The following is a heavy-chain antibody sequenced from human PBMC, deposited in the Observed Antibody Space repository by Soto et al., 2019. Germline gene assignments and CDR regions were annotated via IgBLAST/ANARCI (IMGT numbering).Heavy chain of an antibody. CDR1: GFTFSSYA. CDR2: ISGSGGST. D-gene: IGHD6-13*01. J-gene: IGHJ6*02. CDR3: AKDRKQQLVYYYYGMDV. V-gene: IGHV3-23*01. Sequence: AGGSLRLSCAASGFTFSSYAMSWVRQAPGKGLEWVSAISGSGGSTYYADSVKGRFTISRDNSKNTLYLQMNSLRAEDTAVYYCAKDRKQQLVYYYYGMDVWGQGTTVIASS.